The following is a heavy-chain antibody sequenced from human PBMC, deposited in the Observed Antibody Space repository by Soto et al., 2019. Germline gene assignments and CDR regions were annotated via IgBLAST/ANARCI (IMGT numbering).Heavy chain of an antibody. CDR1: GFSFRGFA. CDR2: ISHVGGNE. D-gene: IGHD2-21*02. CDR3: ARGCSCDCSLNGDYYYGLDV. V-gene: IGHV3-30*04. Sequence: QVQLVESGGGVVQPGMSLRLSCVGSGFSFRGFAMHWIRQAPGKGLGWVAVISHVGGNEFYGDSVKGRFTVSRDNSKDTVYLQMKSLRRDDTDLYYFARGCSCDCSLNGDYYYGLDVWGQGTTVTVSS. J-gene: IGHJ6*02.